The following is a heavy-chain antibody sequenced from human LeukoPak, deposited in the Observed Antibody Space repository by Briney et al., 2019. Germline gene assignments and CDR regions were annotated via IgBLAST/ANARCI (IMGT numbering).Heavy chain of an antibody. J-gene: IGHJ4*02. CDR2: TREDGSQK. Sequence: GGSLRLSCAASGFTFSRSWMTWVRQAPGKGLEWVASTREDGSQKSSVDSVKGRFTISRDNAKTSLYLQMDSLRAEDTAVYWCARGPTNGQAFDYWGQGTLVSVSS. V-gene: IGHV3-7*01. CDR3: ARGPTNGQAFDY. CDR1: GFTFSRSW. D-gene: IGHD2-8*01.